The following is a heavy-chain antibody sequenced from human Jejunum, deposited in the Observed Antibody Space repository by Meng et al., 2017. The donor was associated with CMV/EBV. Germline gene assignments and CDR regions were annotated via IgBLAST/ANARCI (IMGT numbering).Heavy chain of an antibody. CDR2: INIGSSYI. Sequence: TSYSMNWVRQAPGRGLEWVSSINIGSSYIYYADSVEGRFTISRDNARNSLYLQMNSLRADDTAVYYCANSVRSMDQLLIPPAFDAWGQGTRVTVSS. J-gene: IGHJ3*01. D-gene: IGHD2-2*01. CDR1: TSYS. CDR3: ANSVRSMDQLLIPPAFDA. V-gene: IGHV3-21*04.